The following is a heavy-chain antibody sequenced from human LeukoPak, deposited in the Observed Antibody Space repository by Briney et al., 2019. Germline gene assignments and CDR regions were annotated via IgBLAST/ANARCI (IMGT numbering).Heavy chain of an antibody. J-gene: IGHJ4*02. Sequence: SETLSLTCTVSGVSISSYYWSWIRQPPGKGLEWIGYIYYSGSTNYNPSLKSRVTISVDTSKNQFSLKLSSVTAADTAVYYCARDHAAGYYFDYWGQGTLVTVSS. CDR2: IYYSGST. CDR3: ARDHAAGYYFDY. D-gene: IGHD3-10*01. V-gene: IGHV4-59*01. CDR1: GVSISSYY.